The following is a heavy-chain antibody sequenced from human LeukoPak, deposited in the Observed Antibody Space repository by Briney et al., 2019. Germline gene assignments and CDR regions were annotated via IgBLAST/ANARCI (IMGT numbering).Heavy chain of an antibody. Sequence: GGSLRLSCAASGFPFADCSLHWVRRAPGKGLEWVALMAFDGNFENFADSVKGRFTISRDTARNTLYLHMGSLGVEDSAVYYCARVGETGTVTMELDLWGQGALVTVSS. D-gene: IGHD1-7*01. CDR3: ARVGETGTVTMELDL. J-gene: IGHJ1*01. CDR2: MAFDGNFE. V-gene: IGHV3-30*04. CDR1: GFPFADCS.